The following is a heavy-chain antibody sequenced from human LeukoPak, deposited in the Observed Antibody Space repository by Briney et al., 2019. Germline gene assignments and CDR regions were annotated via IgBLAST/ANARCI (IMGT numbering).Heavy chain of an antibody. Sequence: PGGSLRLSCAASGFTFSSYYMNWVRQAPGKGLEWVSSISRTTNYTYYTDPVKGRFTISRDNAKNSLYLQMNSLTAEDTAVFYCARVSYADGGYFDYWGQGTLVTVSS. J-gene: IGHJ4*02. CDR1: GFTFSSYY. CDR3: ARVSYADGGYFDY. CDR2: ISRTTNYT. V-gene: IGHV3-21*01. D-gene: IGHD3-16*01.